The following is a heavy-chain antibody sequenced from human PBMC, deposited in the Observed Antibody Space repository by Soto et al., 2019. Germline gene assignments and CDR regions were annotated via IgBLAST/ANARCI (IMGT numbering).Heavy chain of an antibody. CDR1: GYSISSGYY. J-gene: IGHJ5*02. Sequence: SETLSLTCAVSGYSISSGYYWGWIRQPPGKGLEWVGTIYHSGSTYYNPSLKSRVTISVDTSKNQFSLKVSSVTAADTAMYYCASVILFERTRSLSEWFDPWGQGTLVTVSS. D-gene: IGHD3-10*01. CDR3: ASVILFERTRSLSEWFDP. CDR2: IYHSGST. V-gene: IGHV4-38-2*01.